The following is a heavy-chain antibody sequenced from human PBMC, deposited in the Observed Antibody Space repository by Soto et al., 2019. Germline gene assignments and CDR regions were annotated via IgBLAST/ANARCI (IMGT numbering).Heavy chain of an antibody. CDR2: ISSSGSTI. CDR1: GSTFSSSD. Sequence: PEGSLRLSCAASGSTFSSSDMNWFRQAPGKGLEWVSYISSSGSTIYYADSVKGRFTISRDNAKNSLYLQMNSLRAEDTAVYYCATDNTAMVNLVFDYWGQGTLVTVSS. V-gene: IGHV3-48*03. CDR3: ATDNTAMVNLVFDY. J-gene: IGHJ4*02. D-gene: IGHD5-18*01.